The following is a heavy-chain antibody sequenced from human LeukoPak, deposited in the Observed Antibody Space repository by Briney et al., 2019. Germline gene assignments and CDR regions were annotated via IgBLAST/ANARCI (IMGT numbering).Heavy chain of an antibody. J-gene: IGHJ4*02. V-gene: IGHV4-34*01. D-gene: IGHD3-22*01. CDR2: INHSGST. CDR1: GGSFSGYY. CDR3: ARGWPYYYDSSGYYPYDY. Sequence: SETLSLTCAVYGGSFSGYYWSCIRQPPGKGLEWIGEINHSGSTNYNPSLKSRVTISVDTSKNQFSLKLSSVTAADTAVYYCARGWPYYYDSSGYYPYDYWGQGTLVTVSS.